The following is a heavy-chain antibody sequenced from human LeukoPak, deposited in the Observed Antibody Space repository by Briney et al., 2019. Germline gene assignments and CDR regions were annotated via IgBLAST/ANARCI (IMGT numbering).Heavy chain of an antibody. J-gene: IGHJ5*02. CDR3: ARDPPDCRSSSCRWGGWIDP. V-gene: IGHV1-8*01. CDR2: MNPNSGNT. Sequence: ASVKVSCKASGYTFTSYDINWVRQATGQGLEWMGWMNPNSGNTGYAQKFQGRVTMTRNTSISTAYMELSSLRSEDTAVYYCARDPPDCRSSSCRWGGWIDPWGQGTLVTVSS. D-gene: IGHD2-2*01. CDR1: GYTFTSYD.